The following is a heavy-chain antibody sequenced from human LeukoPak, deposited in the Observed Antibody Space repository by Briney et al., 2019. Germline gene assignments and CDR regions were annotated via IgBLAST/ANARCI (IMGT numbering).Heavy chain of an antibody. Sequence: SETLSLTCAVYGGSFSVYYWSWIRQPPGKGLEWIGEINHSGSTNYNPSLKSRVTISVDTSKNQFSLKLSSVTAADTAVYYCARASYYYGSGSYYITPPFDYWGQGTLVTVSS. V-gene: IGHV4-34*01. J-gene: IGHJ4*02. D-gene: IGHD3-10*01. CDR3: ARASYYYGSGSYYITPPFDY. CDR1: GGSFSVYY. CDR2: INHSGST.